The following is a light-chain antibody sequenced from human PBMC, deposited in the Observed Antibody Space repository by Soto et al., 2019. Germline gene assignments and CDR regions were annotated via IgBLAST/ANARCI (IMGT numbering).Light chain of an antibody. CDR2: GAS. Sequence: EVVLTQSPGTLSLSPGEGAALSCRASQSISSGSLAWYQQKPGQAPRLLIYGASSRATGIPDRFSGSGSGTDFTLTISRLEPEDFAVYYCQQYGSSRTFGQGTKVDIK. V-gene: IGKV3-20*01. J-gene: IGKJ1*01. CDR3: QQYGSSRT. CDR1: QSISSGS.